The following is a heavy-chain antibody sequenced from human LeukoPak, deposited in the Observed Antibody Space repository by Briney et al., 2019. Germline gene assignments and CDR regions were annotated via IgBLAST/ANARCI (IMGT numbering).Heavy chain of an antibody. Sequence: PGRSLRLSCAASGFTFSSYGMHWVRQAPGKGLEWVAVIWSDGSTKYYADSVKGRFTISRDNSKNTLYLQMNSLRAEDTAVYYCASCSSGYYYELDYWGQGTLVTVSS. V-gene: IGHV3-33*01. CDR1: GFTFSSYG. J-gene: IGHJ4*02. CDR2: IWSDGSTK. D-gene: IGHD3-22*01. CDR3: ASCSSGYYYELDY.